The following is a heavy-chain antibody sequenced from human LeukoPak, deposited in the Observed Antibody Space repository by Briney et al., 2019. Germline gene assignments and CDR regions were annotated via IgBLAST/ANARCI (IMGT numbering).Heavy chain of an antibody. CDR2: INPSGGGT. D-gene: IGHD1-14*01. CDR1: GYTFTNYF. Sequence: GASVKVSCKPSGYTFTNYFLHWVRQAPGQGLEWMGRINPSGGGTSYAQKFQGRVTMTRDTSTSTVYMELSSLRSEDTAVYYCARRNPEHPFDYWGQGTLVTVSS. J-gene: IGHJ4*02. CDR3: ARRNPEHPFDY. V-gene: IGHV1-46*01.